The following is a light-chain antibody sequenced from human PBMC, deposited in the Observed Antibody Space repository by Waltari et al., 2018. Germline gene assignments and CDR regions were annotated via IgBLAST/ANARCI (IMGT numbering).Light chain of an antibody. J-gene: IGKJ1*01. CDR3: QHYVRLPAT. Sequence: EIVLTQSPGTLSLSPGERATLSCRASQSVSRTLAWSQQQPGQAPKLLIYGASIRATGIPDRFTGSGSGTDFSLTISSLEPEDFAIYFCQHYVRLPATFGQGTKVEIK. V-gene: IGKV3-20*01. CDR1: QSVSRT. CDR2: GAS.